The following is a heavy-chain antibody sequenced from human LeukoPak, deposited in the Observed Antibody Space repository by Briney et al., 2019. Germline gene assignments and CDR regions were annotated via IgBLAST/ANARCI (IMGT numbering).Heavy chain of an antibody. Sequence: GGSLRLSCEVSGFTFSSYWMNWVRQAPGKGLEWVANIKQDGSDKYYVDSVKGQFTISRDDAKSSLYLQMNSLRAEDTAVYYCAIIPRAAAGPSARSPFHYWGQGTLVTVSS. CDR3: AIIPRAAAGPSARSPFHY. D-gene: IGHD6-13*01. J-gene: IGHJ4*02. CDR1: GFTFSSYW. CDR2: IKQDGSDK. V-gene: IGHV3-7*01.